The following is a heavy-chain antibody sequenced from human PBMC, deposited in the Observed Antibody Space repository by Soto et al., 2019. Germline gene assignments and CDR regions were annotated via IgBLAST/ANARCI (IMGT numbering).Heavy chain of an antibody. CDR2: IYPDDSDI. CDR3: ARHFDSSGYYPDY. D-gene: IGHD3-22*01. V-gene: IGHV5-51*01. Sequence: GESLKISCQGSVYRFTSYWIAWVRQMPGKGLEWVGIIYPDDSDIKYSPSFQGQVTISADRSNSTAYLQWRSLKASDTAMYFCARHFDSSGYYPDYWGQGTQVTVSS. CDR1: VYRFTSYW. J-gene: IGHJ4*02.